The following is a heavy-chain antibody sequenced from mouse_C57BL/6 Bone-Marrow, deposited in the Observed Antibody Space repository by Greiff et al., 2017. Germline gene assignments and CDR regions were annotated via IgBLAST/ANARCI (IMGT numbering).Heavy chain of an antibody. D-gene: IGHD1-1*01. V-gene: IGHV1-81*01. CDR3: ARDPFIYYYGSSWCAY. CDR1: GYTFTSYG. J-gene: IGHJ3*01. CDR2: IYPRSGNT. Sequence: QVQLQQSGAELARPGASVKLSCKASGYTFTSYGISWVKQRPGQGLEWIGEIYPRSGNTYYNEKFKGKATLTADKSSSTAYMELRSLTSEDSAVFFCARDPFIYYYGSSWCAYWGQGTLVTVSA.